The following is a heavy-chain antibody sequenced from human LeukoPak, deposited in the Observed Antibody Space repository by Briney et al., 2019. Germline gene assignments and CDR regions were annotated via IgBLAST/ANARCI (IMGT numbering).Heavy chain of an antibody. CDR3: ARGRRPSADSSEYFDY. Sequence: ASVKVSCKSSRYTFTDYYMHWVRQATGQGLEWMGWMNPNSGNTGYAQKFQGRVTITRNTAISTAYMELSSLRSEDTAVYYCARGRRPSADSSEYFDYWGQGTLVTVSS. D-gene: IGHD2-21*02. V-gene: IGHV1-8*03. J-gene: IGHJ4*02. CDR2: MNPNSGNT. CDR1: RYTFTDYY.